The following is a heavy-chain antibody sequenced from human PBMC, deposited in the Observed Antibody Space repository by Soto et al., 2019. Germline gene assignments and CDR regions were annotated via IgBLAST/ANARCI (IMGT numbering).Heavy chain of an antibody. CDR3: ARDKGCSV. J-gene: IGHJ1*01. Sequence: EVQLLESGGGLVQPGGSLRLSCATAGFTFSNHAVTWVRQAPGKGLEWVSGISDSGAVTSYAGSVKDRFTISRDNSKNAVALQMNGLRAEDTAVYYCARDKGCSVWGQGTLVTVSS. CDR2: ISDSGAVT. V-gene: IGHV3-23*01. D-gene: IGHD6-19*01. CDR1: GFTFSNHA.